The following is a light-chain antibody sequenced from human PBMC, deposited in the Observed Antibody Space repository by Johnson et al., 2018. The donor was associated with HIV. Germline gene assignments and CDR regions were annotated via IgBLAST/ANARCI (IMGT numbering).Light chain of an antibody. CDR1: SSNIESNS. Sequence: QSVLTQPPSVSAAAGQKVTISCSGSSSNIESNSVSWYQQFPGTAPKVLIYENNKRPSGIPDRFSGSRSGTSATLGITGLPTGDEANYYCGTWDRGLSAHYVFGTGTKVTVL. CDR2: ENN. V-gene: IGLV1-51*02. J-gene: IGLJ1*01. CDR3: GTWDRGLSAHYV.